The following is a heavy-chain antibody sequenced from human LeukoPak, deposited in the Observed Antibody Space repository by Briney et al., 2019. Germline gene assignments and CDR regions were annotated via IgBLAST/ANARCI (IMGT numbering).Heavy chain of an antibody. CDR2: ISSSSSYI. CDR3: ARDAGYSNYVDY. D-gene: IGHD4-11*01. V-gene: IGHV3-21*01. Sequence: GGSLRLSCAASGFTFSSHNMNWVRQAPGKGLKWVSSISSSSSYIHYADSVKGRFTISRDNAKNSLYLQMNSLRAEDTAVYYCARDAGYSNYVDYWGQGTLVTVSS. J-gene: IGHJ4*02. CDR1: GFTFSSHN.